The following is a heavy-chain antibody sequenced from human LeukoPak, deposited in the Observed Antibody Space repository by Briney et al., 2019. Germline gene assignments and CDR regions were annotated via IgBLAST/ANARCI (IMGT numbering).Heavy chain of an antibody. J-gene: IGHJ4*02. CDR1: GGSISSSNW. V-gene: IGHV4-4*02. Sequence: PSETLSLTCAVSGGSISSSNWWSWVRQPPGKGLEWIGEIYHSGSTNYNPSLKSRVTISVDKSKNQFSLKLSSVTAADTAVYYCARVGLHYGDPYFDYWGQGTLVTVSS. D-gene: IGHD4-17*01. CDR2: IYHSGST. CDR3: ARVGLHYGDPYFDY.